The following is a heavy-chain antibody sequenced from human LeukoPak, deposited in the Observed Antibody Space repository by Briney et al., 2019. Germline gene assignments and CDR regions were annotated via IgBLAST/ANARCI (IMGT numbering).Heavy chain of an antibody. J-gene: IGHJ4*02. CDR2: IYYSGST. CDR1: GGSISSYY. Sequence: SETLSLTCTVSGGSISSYYWSWIRQPPGKGLEWIGYIYYSGSTYYNPSLKSRVTISVDTSKNQFSLKLSSVTAADTAVYYCARVRSGYYCYWGQGTLVTVSS. V-gene: IGHV4-59*01. CDR3: ARVRSGYYCY. D-gene: IGHD3-3*01.